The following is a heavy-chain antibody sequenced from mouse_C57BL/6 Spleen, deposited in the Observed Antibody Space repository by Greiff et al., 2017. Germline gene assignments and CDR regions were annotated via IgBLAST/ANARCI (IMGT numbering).Heavy chain of an antibody. Sequence: EVKLVESGGGLVKPGGSLKLSCAASGFTFSDYGMHWVRQAPEKGLEWVAYISSGSSTIYYADTVKGRFTISRDNAKNTLFLQMTSLRSEDTAMYYCAREGPDYFDYWGQGTTLTVSS. V-gene: IGHV5-17*01. CDR2: ISSGSSTI. D-gene: IGHD3-3*01. CDR3: AREGPDYFDY. J-gene: IGHJ2*01. CDR1: GFTFSDYG.